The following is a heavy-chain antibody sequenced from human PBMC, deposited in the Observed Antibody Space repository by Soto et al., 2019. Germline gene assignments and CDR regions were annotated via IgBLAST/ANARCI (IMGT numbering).Heavy chain of an antibody. V-gene: IGHV4-59*01. CDR1: GGSIRSYY. J-gene: IGHJ6*02. CDR2: IYYSGST. CDR3: ARDRSGFWSGYHYYYYGMDV. Sequence: SETLALTCTVSGGSIRSYYWSWFRQPPGKGLEWIGYIYYSGSTNYNPSLKSRVTISVDTSKNQFSLKLSSVTAADTAVYYCARDRSGFWSGYHYYYYGMDVWGQGTTVTVSS. D-gene: IGHD3-3*01.